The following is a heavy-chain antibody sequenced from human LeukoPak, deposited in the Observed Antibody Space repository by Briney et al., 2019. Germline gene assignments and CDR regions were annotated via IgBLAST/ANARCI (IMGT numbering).Heavy chain of an antibody. CDR3: ARYPATDAFDI. V-gene: IGHV3-7*01. Sequence: GGSLRLSRAASGFTFSSYWMSWVRQAPGKGLEWVANIKQDGSEKYYVDSVKGRFTISRDNAKNSLYLQMNSLRAEDTAVYYCARYPATDAFDIWGQGTMVTVSS. CDR2: IKQDGSEK. CDR1: GFTFSSYW. J-gene: IGHJ3*02.